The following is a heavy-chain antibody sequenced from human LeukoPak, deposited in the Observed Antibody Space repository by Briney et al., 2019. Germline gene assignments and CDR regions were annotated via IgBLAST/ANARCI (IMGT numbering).Heavy chain of an antibody. D-gene: IGHD3-22*01. CDR2: INPNSGGT. CDR1: GYTFTGYY. J-gene: IGHJ4*02. Sequence: GASVKVSCKASGYTFTGYYMHWVRQAPGQGLEWMGWINPNSGGTNYAQKFQGRVTMTRDTSISTAYMELSRLRSDDTAVYYCARDKDNGVITTFDYWGQGTLVTVSS. V-gene: IGHV1-2*02. CDR3: ARDKDNGVITTFDY.